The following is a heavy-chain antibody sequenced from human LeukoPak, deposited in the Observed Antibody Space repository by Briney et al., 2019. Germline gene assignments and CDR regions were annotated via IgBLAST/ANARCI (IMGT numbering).Heavy chain of an antibody. CDR2: IYYSGNT. V-gene: IGHV4-61*08. CDR1: GGSISSGGYY. J-gene: IGHJ4*02. D-gene: IGHD6-19*01. Sequence: SETLSLTCTVSGGSISSGGYYWSWIRQPPGKGLEWIGYIYYSGNTNYNPSVKSRVTIAADTSKNQFSLKLSSVTAADTAVYYCARDQGGAVAGNFDYWGQGTLVTVSS. CDR3: ARDQGGAVAGNFDY.